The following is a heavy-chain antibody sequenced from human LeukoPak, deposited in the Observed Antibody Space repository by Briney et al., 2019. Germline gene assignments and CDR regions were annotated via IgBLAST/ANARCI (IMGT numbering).Heavy chain of an antibody. Sequence: GGSLRLSCAASGVTFSGSGVHWVRQASGKGLEWVGRIRSKANSYATAFPASVKGRFTISRDDSKNTAYLQMNSLKTEDTAVYYCARSRGYCSSTSCYLWPFDPWGQGTLVTVSS. CDR2: IRSKANSYAT. J-gene: IGHJ5*02. CDR1: GVTFSGSG. D-gene: IGHD2-2*01. V-gene: IGHV3-73*01. CDR3: ARSRGYCSSTSCYLWPFDP.